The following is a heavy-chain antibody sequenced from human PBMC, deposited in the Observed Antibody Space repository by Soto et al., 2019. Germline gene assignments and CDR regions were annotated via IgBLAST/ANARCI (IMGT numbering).Heavy chain of an antibody. CDR1: GYRFTSYW. J-gene: IGHJ6*03. D-gene: IGHD3-22*01. CDR2: IYPGDSDT. CDR3: ARIKRSGGYSPYFYYYYMDV. Sequence: PGESQKISCKGSGYRFTSYWIGWVRQMTGKGLEWMGIIYPGDSDTRYSPSFQGQVTISADKSISTAYLQWSSLKASDTAMYYCARIKRSGGYSPYFYYYYMDVWGKGTTVTVSS. V-gene: IGHV5-51*01.